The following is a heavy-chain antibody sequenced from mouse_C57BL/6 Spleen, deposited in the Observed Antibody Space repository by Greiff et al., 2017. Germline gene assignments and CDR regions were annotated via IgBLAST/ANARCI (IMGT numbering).Heavy chain of an antibody. CDR3: ARDYGSSPDY. CDR2: ISYDGSN. D-gene: IGHD1-1*01. J-gene: IGHJ2*01. V-gene: IGHV3-6*01. CDR1: GYSITSGYY. Sequence: EVQRVESGPGLVKPSQSLSLTCSVTGYSITSGYYWNWIRQFPGNKLEWMGYISYDGSNNYNPSLKNRISITRDTSKNQFFLKLNSVTTEDTATYYCARDYGSSPDYWGQGTTLTVSS.